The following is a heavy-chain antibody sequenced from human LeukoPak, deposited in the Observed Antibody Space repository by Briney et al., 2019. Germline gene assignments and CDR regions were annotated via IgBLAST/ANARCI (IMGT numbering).Heavy chain of an antibody. CDR3: AKRPPPTGNNWNDRCFDY. D-gene: IGHD1-1*01. CDR2: ISGSGGST. CDR1: GFTFSSYV. Sequence: PGGSLRLSCAASGFTFSSYVMSWVRQAPGKGLEWVSGISGSGGSTYYADSVKGRFTISRDNSKNTLYLQMNSLRAEDTAVYYCAKRPPPTGNNWNDRCFDYWGQGTLVTVSS. J-gene: IGHJ4*02. V-gene: IGHV3-23*01.